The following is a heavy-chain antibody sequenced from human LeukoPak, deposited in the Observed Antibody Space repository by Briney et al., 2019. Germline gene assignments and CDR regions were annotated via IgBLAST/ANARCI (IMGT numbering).Heavy chain of an antibody. Sequence: GGSLRLSCAASGFTFSSYAMHWVRQAPGKGLEYVSAISSNGGSTYYADSVKGRFTISRDNSKNTLYLQMSSLRAEDTAVYYCVKDLDCSSTSCPSRVRANWFDPWGQGTLVTVSS. J-gene: IGHJ5*02. CDR3: VKDLDCSSTSCPSRVRANWFDP. CDR1: GFTFSSYA. V-gene: IGHV3-64D*06. CDR2: ISSNGGST. D-gene: IGHD2-2*01.